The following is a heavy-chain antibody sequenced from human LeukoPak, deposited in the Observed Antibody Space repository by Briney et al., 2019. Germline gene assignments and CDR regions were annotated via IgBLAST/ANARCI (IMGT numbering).Heavy chain of an antibody. V-gene: IGHV4-34*01. J-gene: IGHJ4*02. D-gene: IGHD3-10*01. CDR3: ARGSPFTYYYGSGSSKRGFDY. CDR2: INHSGST. CDR1: GGSFSGYY. Sequence: SETLSLTCAVYGGSFSGYYWSWIRQPPGKGLGWIGEINHSGSTNYNPSLKSRVTISVDTSKNQFSLKLSSVTAAGTAVYYCARGSPFTYYYGSGSSKRGFDYWGQGTLVTVSS.